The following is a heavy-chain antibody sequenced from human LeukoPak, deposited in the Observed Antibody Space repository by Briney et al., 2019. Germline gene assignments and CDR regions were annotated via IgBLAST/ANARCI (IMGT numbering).Heavy chain of an antibody. CDR1: GGSFSGYY. Sequence: SETLSLTCAVYGGSFSGYYWSWIRQPPGKGLEWIGYIYYSGSTNYNPSLKSRVTISVDTSKNQFSLKLSSVTAADTAVYYCARDQRPAYGWFDPWGQGTTVTVSS. CDR3: ARDQRPAYGWFDP. D-gene: IGHD3-10*01. V-gene: IGHV4-59*01. J-gene: IGHJ5*01. CDR2: IYYSGST.